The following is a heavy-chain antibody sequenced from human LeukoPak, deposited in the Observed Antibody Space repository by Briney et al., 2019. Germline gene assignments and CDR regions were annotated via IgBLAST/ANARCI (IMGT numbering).Heavy chain of an antibody. CDR1: GYTFTSYD. CDR2: MNPNSGNT. D-gene: IGHD3-9*01. V-gene: IGHV1-8*01. J-gene: IGHJ5*02. CDR3: ARGPGVRYFDWLLLGENWFDP. Sequence: ASVKVSCKASGYTFTSYDINWVRQATGQGLEWMGWMNPNSGNTGYAQKFQGRVTMTRNTSISTAYMALSSLRSEDTAVYYCARGPGVRYFDWLLLGENWFDPWGQGTLVTVSS.